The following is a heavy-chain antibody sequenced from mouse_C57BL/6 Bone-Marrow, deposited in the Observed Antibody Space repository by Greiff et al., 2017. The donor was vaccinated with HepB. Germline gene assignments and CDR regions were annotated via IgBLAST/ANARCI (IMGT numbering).Heavy chain of an antibody. V-gene: IGHV14-2*01. Sequence: EVQLQESGAELVKPGASVKLSCTASGFNIKDYYMHRVKQRTEQGLERIGRIDPEDGETKYATKFQGKATITADTSSNTACLQLSSLTSEDTAVYYCACSYYYGSSSCLDCWGQGTTLTVSS. J-gene: IGHJ2*01. CDR1: GFNIKDYY. CDR2: IDPEDGET. CDR3: ACSYYYGSSSCLDC. D-gene: IGHD1-1*01.